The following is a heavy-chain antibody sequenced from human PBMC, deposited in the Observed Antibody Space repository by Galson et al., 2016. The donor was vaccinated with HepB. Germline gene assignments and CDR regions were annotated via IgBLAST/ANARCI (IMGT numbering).Heavy chain of an antibody. D-gene: IGHD4-11*01. CDR3: ARVTTPFLNCDS. CDR2: ITSSYTI. Sequence: SLRLSCAASGFTFSSYSMNWVRQTPGKGLEWVSYITSSYTIYYADSVKGRLTISRDNAKNSLYLQMNSLRDEDTAMYYCARVTTPFLNCDSWGQGPLVTVSS. J-gene: IGHJ4*02. V-gene: IGHV3-48*02. CDR1: GFTFSSYS.